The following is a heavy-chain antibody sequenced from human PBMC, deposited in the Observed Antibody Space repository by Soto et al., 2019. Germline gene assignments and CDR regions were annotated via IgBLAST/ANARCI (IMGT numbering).Heavy chain of an antibody. J-gene: IGHJ6*02. V-gene: IGHV1-2*02. CDR3: ARVEQLDGGYYYGMDV. CDR2: INPNSGGT. Sequence: QVPLVQSGAEVKKPGASVKVSCKASGYTFTGYYMHWVRQAPGQGLEWMGWINPNSGGTNYAQKFQGRVTMTRDTSISTAYMELSRLRSDDTAVYYCARVEQLDGGYYYGMDVWGQGTTVTVSS. D-gene: IGHD6-6*01. CDR1: GYTFTGYY.